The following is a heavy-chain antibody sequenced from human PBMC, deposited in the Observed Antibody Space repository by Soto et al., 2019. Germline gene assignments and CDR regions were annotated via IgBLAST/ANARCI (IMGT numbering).Heavy chain of an antibody. Sequence: QVQLVESGGGVVQPGRSLRLSCAASGFTFSSYGMHWVRQAPGKGLEWVAVISYDGSNKYYADSVKGRFTISRDNSKNTLYLQMNSLRAEDTAVYYCAKGAYCGIDYWGQGTLVTVSS. J-gene: IGHJ4*02. CDR1: GFTFSSYG. CDR2: ISYDGSNK. D-gene: IGHD2-21*01. V-gene: IGHV3-30*18. CDR3: AKGAYCGIDY.